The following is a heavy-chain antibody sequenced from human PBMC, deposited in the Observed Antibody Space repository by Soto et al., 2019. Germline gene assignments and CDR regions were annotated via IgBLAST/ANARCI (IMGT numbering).Heavy chain of an antibody. CDR3: ASAVHYGSGSFDYYYGMDV. D-gene: IGHD3-10*01. CDR2: IYPGDSDT. J-gene: IGHJ6*01. Sequence: PGESLKISCKGSGYSFTSYWIGWVRQMPGKGLEWMGIIYPGDSDTRYSPSFQGQVTISADKSIRTAYLQWSSLKASDTAMYYCASAVHYGSGSFDYYYGMDVWGQGTTVTVTS. V-gene: IGHV5-51*01. CDR1: GYSFTSYW.